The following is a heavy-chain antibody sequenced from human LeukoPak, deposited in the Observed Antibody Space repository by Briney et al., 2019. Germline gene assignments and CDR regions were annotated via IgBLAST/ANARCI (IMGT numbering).Heavy chain of an antibody. CDR3: ARDTPGDYGGNSHGFDP. J-gene: IGHJ5*02. V-gene: IGHV1-69*10. CDR1: GGTFSSYA. CDR2: INPSLGIA. Sequence: VKVSCKASGGTFSSYAISWVRQAPGQGLEWMGRINPSLGIANYAQKFQGRVTITADKSTSTAYMELSSLRSEDTAVYYCARDTPGDYGGNSHGFDPWGQGTLVT. D-gene: IGHD4-23*01.